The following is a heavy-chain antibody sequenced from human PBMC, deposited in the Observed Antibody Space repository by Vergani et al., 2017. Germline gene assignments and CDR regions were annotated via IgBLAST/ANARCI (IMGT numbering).Heavy chain of an antibody. CDR2: ISGSGGST. V-gene: IGHV3-23*04. J-gene: IGHJ4*02. Sequence: EVQMVESGGGLVKPGGSLRLSCVASGFTFSHYSMNWVRQAPGKGLEWVSAISGSGGSTYYADSVKGRFTISRDNSKNTLYLQMNSLRAEDTAVYYCAKVRGGWLRLIEPYWGQGTLVTVSS. CDR3: AKVRGGWLRLIEPY. CDR1: GFTFSHYS. D-gene: IGHD5-12*01.